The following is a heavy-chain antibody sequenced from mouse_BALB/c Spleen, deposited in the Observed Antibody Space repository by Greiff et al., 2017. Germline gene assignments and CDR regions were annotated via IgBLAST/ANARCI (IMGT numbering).Heavy chain of an antibody. CDR3: AREGWLLRGAMDY. CDR1: GFSLTSYG. J-gene: IGHJ4*01. V-gene: IGHV2-2*02. D-gene: IGHD2-3*01. CDR2: IWSGGST. Sequence: QVQLKESGPGLVQPSQSLSITCAVSGFSLTSYGVHWVRQSPGKGLEWLGVIWSGGSTDYNAAFISRLSISKDNSKSQVFFKMNSLQANDTAIYYCAREGWLLRGAMDYWGQGTSVTVSS.